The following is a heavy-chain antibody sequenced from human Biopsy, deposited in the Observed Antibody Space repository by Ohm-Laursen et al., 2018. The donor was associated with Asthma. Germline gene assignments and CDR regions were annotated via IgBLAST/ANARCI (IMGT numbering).Heavy chain of an antibody. V-gene: IGHV1-3*01. CDR1: GYTFISYA. CDR3: ARTYYDFLTGQVNDAFDI. CDR2: INAGNGNT. D-gene: IGHD3-9*01. Sequence: ASVKVSCKASGYTFISYAIHWVRQAPGQRLEWMGWINAGNGNTKYSQKFQGRVTITRDTSASTAYMELSSLRSEDTAVYYCARTYYDFLTGQVNDAFDIWGQGTVVSVSS. J-gene: IGHJ3*02.